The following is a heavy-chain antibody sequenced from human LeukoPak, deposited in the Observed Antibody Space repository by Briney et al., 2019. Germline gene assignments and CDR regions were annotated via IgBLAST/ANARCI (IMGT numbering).Heavy chain of an antibody. V-gene: IGHV3-21*01. Sequence: PGGSLRLSCAASGFTFSSYTMNSVRQAPGKGLEWVSSISSSGSSIYYADSVKGRFTISRDNAKNSLFLQMNSLRAEDTAVYYCASQFRVDTSVRWGQGTLVTVSS. CDR1: GFTFSSYT. CDR2: ISSSGSSI. D-gene: IGHD5-18*01. J-gene: IGHJ4*02. CDR3: ASQFRVDTSVR.